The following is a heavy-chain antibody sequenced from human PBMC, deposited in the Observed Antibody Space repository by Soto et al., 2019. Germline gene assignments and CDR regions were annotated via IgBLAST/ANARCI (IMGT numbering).Heavy chain of an antibody. D-gene: IGHD3-10*01. Sequence: PGGSLRLSCAASGFTVSSYSMNWDRQAPGKGLEWVSSISSSSSYIYYADSVKGRFTISRDNAKTSLYLQMNSLRAEDTAVYYCARDHYGSGSSAFDIWGQGTMVTVS. J-gene: IGHJ3*02. CDR2: ISSSSSYI. V-gene: IGHV3-21*01. CDR3: ARDHYGSGSSAFDI. CDR1: GFTVSSYS.